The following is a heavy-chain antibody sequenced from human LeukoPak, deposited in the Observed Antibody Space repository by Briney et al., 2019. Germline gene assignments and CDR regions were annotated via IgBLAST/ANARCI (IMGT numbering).Heavy chain of an antibody. CDR3: ARLFGDVTVYDL. CDR2: INRDGSTG. D-gene: IGHD2-21*02. CDR1: GFTFGSHW. J-gene: IGHJ4*02. Sequence: PGGSLRLSCGGSGFTFGSHWMSWVRQAPGKGLEWVATINRDGSTGHYVDSVKGRFTVSRDNAINSLFLQMDSLRVEDTAVYYCARLFGDVTVYDLWGQGTLLTVSS. V-gene: IGHV3-7*01.